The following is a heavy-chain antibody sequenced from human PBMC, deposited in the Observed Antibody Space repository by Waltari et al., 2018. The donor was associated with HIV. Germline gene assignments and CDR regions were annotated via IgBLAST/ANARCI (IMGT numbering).Heavy chain of an antibody. CDR3: ARRGDGFNQHARLDH. V-gene: IGHV4-39*01. CDR1: GVSIPRNDFY. Sequence: QLHLQESGPGLVKPSETLALTCTVSGVSIPRNDFYWAWIRQPPGKGLEWIGLMYNSGTTDYNPSLKSRVSMSRDTSKNRFSLRLHSVTAADTAIYYCARRGDGFNQHARLDHWGPGTLVTVSS. J-gene: IGHJ4*02. D-gene: IGHD2-2*01. CDR2: MYNSGTT.